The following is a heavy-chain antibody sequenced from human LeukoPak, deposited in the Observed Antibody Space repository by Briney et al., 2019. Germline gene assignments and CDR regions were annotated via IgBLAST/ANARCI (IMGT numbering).Heavy chain of an antibody. CDR3: ARVTYDSSDYHFYYMDV. J-gene: IGHJ6*03. D-gene: IGHD3-22*01. CDR2: IKQDGSET. CDR1: GFTFDDYG. Sequence: PGGSLRLSCAASGFTFDDYGMSWVRQAPGKGLEWVANIKQDGSETHYGDPVRGRFTISRDNANNSLYLRMNSLRAEDTALYFCARVTYDSSDYHFYYMDVWGKGTTVTVSS. V-gene: IGHV3-7*01.